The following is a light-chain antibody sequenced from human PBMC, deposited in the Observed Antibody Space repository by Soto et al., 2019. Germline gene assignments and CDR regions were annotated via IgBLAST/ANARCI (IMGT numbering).Light chain of an antibody. J-gene: IGKJ2*01. CDR2: DAS. CDR1: QSVSRN. Sequence: EIMMTQSPATLSVSPGERATLSCRASQSVSRNLAWYQQKPGQAPRLLIYDASTRATGIPARFSGRGSGTEFSLTISSLQSEDFAVYYCQQYDNWPPYTVGQGTKVDIK. V-gene: IGKV3-15*01. CDR3: QQYDNWPPYT.